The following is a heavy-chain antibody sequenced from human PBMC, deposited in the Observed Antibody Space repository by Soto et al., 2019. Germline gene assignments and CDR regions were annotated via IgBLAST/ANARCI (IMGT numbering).Heavy chain of an antibody. D-gene: IGHD3-16*01. V-gene: IGHV1-69*08. CDR1: GGTFSSYT. J-gene: IGHJ5*02. Sequence: QVQLVQSGAEVKKPGSSVKVSCKASGGTFSSYTISWVRQAPGQGLEWMGRIIPILGIANYAQKFQGRVTITADKSTSTAYMELSSLRSEDTAVYYCARDRDIVWGGAKNWFDPWGQGTLVTVSS. CDR3: ARDRDIVWGGAKNWFDP. CDR2: IIPILGIA.